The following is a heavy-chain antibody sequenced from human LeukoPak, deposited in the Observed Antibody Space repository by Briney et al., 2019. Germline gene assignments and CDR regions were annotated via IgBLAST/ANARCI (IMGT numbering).Heavy chain of an antibody. CDR3: ARDRYDSSGYHGMDV. J-gene: IGHJ6*02. D-gene: IGHD3-22*01. Sequence: SETLSLTFTVSGGSITSSYYYWGWIRQPPGKGLEWIGSIYYSGSSDYNPSLKSRVTISVDTSKNQFSLKLSSVTAADTAVYYCARDRYDSSGYHGMDVWGQGTTVTVSS. CDR2: IYYSGSS. V-gene: IGHV4-39*07. CDR1: GGSITSSYYY.